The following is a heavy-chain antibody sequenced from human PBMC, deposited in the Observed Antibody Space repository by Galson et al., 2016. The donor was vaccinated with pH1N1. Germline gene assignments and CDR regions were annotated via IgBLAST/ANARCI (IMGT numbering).Heavy chain of an antibody. CDR2: ISGYNGNT. CDR1: GYTFISYD. CDR3: ARAGYGDYVGYFDY. D-gene: IGHD4-17*01. V-gene: IGHV1-18*01. Sequence: SVKVSCKASGYTFISYDISWVRQAPGQGLEWMGRISGYNGNTNYAQKLQGRVTMTTDTSTSTAYMELGSLRSDDTVVYYCARAGYGDYVGYFDYWGQGTLVTVSS. J-gene: IGHJ4*02.